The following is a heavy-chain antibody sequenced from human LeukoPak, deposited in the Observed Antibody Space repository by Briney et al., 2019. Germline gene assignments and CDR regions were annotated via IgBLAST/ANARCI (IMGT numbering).Heavy chain of an antibody. V-gene: IGHV1-2*06. J-gene: IGHJ4*02. D-gene: IGHD2/OR15-2a*01. Sequence: ASVKVSCKASGYTFTDYYMHWVRRAPGQGLEWMGRINPNSGGTNYAQKFQGRVTMTRDTSISTAYMELSRLRSDDTAVYYCAAEGSNLTLDYWGQGTLVIVSS. CDR3: AAEGSNLTLDY. CDR1: GYTFTDYY. CDR2: INPNSGGT.